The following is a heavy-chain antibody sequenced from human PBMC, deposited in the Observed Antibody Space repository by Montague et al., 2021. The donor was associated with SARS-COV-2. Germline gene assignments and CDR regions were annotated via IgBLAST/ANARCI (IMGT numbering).Heavy chain of an antibody. V-gene: IGHV3-30*04. Sequence: SLRLSCAASGFTFTNYAMHWVRQAPVKGLEWVAVISYDGSNKYYXDSXKGRFTISRDNSKNTLYLQMNSLRAEDTAVYYCASSEGLTVVTGYYYGMDVWGQGTTVTVSS. CDR2: ISYDGSNK. CDR1: GFTFTNYA. D-gene: IGHD4-23*01. J-gene: IGHJ6*02. CDR3: ASSEGLTVVTGYYYGMDV.